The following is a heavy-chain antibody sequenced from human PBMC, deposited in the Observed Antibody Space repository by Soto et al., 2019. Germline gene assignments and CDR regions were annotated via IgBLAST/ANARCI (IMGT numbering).Heavy chain of an antibody. D-gene: IGHD5-12*01. Sequence: SQTLSLTCSVSGGSISSYYWSWIRQLPGKGLEWIGYIYYTGSTNYNPSLKSRVTISVDTSKNQFSLKLSSVTAADTAVYYCAREYSGHDEPHDIWGQGSMVTGS. CDR1: GGSISSYY. J-gene: IGHJ3*02. V-gene: IGHV4-59*12. CDR3: AREYSGHDEPHDI. CDR2: IYYTGST.